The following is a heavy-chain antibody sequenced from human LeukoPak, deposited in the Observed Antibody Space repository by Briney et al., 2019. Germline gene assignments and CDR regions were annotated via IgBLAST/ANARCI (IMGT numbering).Heavy chain of an antibody. CDR1: GGSFSGYY. D-gene: IGHD3/OR15-3a*01. CDR3: ARRPPDWQTGRRNWFDP. J-gene: IGHJ5*02. CDR2: INHSGST. V-gene: IGHV4-34*01. Sequence: PSETLSLTCAVYGGSFSGYYWSWIRQPPGKGLEWIGEINHSGSTNYNPSLKSRVTISVDTSKNQFSLKLSSVTAADTAVYYCARRPPDWQTGRRNWFDPWGQGTLVTVSS.